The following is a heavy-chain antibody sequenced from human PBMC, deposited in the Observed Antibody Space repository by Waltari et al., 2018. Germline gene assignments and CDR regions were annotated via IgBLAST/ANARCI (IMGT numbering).Heavy chain of an antibody. Sequence: QVTLRESGPALVRPTQTLPRTCTSSGSSLPPRAMSVSWIRQSPGKALEWLARIAWDDDKFFRPSLKTRLTISKDTSKNQVVLTMINMGPVDTATYYCARMGQGLHCFDFWGQGTLVTVSS. J-gene: IGHJ4*02. V-gene: IGHV2-70*17. CDR3: ARMGQGLHCFDF. D-gene: IGHD2-15*01. CDR2: IAWDDDK. CDR1: GSSLPPRAMS.